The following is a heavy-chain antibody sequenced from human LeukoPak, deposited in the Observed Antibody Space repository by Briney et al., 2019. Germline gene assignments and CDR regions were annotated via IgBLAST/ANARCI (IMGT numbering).Heavy chain of an antibody. Sequence: ASVKVSCTASGYTFTGYYMHWVRQAPGQGLGWMGWINPNSGGTNYAQKFQGWVTMTRDTSISTAYMELSRLRSDDTAVYYCARGGNTIFGVLYGMDVWGQGTTVTVSS. J-gene: IGHJ6*01. V-gene: IGHV1-2*04. CDR2: INPNSGGT. CDR3: ARGGNTIFGVLYGMDV. D-gene: IGHD3-3*01. CDR1: GYTFTGYY.